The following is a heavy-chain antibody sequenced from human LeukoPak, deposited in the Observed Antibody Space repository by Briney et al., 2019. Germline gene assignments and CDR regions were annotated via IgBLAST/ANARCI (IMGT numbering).Heavy chain of an antibody. V-gene: IGHV3-11*01. CDR3: AKAKTDVDIVATYYFDY. J-gene: IGHJ4*02. D-gene: IGHD5-12*01. Sequence: GGSLRLSCAASGFTFSDYYMSWIRQAPGKGLEWVSYISSSGSTIYYADSVKGRFTISRDNSKNTLYLQMNSLRAEDTAVYYCAKAKTDVDIVATYYFDYWGQGTLVTVSS. CDR1: GFTFSDYY. CDR2: ISSSGSTI.